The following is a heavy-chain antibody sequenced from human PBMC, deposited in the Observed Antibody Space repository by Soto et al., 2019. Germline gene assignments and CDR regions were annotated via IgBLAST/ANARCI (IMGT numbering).Heavy chain of an antibody. Sequence: SVKVSCKASGGTFSSYAISWVRQAPGQGLEWMGGIIPIFGTANYAQKFQGRVTITADESTSTAYMELSSLRSEDTAVYYCATPPGRTARNYNYYGMDVWGQGTTVTSP. V-gene: IGHV1-69*13. CDR3: ATPPGRTARNYNYYGMDV. CDR1: GGTFSSYA. J-gene: IGHJ6*02. CDR2: IIPIFGTA. D-gene: IGHD6-6*01.